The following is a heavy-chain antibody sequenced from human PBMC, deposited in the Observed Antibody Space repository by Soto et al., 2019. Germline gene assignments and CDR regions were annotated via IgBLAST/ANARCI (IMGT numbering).Heavy chain of an antibody. CDR3: ARKEDYDSSGQGRPEENYYYYGMDV. CDR1: GGTFSSYA. J-gene: IGHJ6*02. CDR2: IIPIFGTA. V-gene: IGHV1-69*13. Sequence: GASVKVSCKASGGTFSSYAISWVRQAPGQGLEWMGGIIPIFGTANYAQKFQGRVTITADESTSTAYMELSSLRSEDTAVYYCARKEDYDSSGQGRPEENYYYYGMDVWGQGTTVTVSS. D-gene: IGHD3-22*01.